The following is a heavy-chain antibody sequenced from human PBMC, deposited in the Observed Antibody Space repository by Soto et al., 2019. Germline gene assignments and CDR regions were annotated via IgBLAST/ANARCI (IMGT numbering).Heavy chain of an antibody. CDR2: ISGYNGNT. CDR1: GYSLTTYG. CDR3: VRDTYYYHSIGPAPFET. Sequence: QIQLVQSVTEVKRAGASVKVSCSATGYSLTTYGLSWVRQTPGRGLAWVGGISGYNGNTNYSQKFQGTVILTTDAPTTTGYMAIKSLSSDYTAVYYCVRDTYYYHSIGPAPFETWAQGTQVTVSS. D-gene: IGHD3-22*01. J-gene: IGHJ5*02. V-gene: IGHV1-18*01.